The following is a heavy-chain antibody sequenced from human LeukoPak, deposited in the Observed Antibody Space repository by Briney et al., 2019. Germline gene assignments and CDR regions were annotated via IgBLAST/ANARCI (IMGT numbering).Heavy chain of an antibody. D-gene: IGHD5-12*01. V-gene: IGHV4-59*08. CDR1: GGSISYYY. J-gene: IGHJ4*02. CDR2: IYYSGTT. CDR3: ARHVASGYDSYFDY. Sequence: SETLSLTCTVSGGSISYYYWSWIRQSPGKGLEWIGYIYYSGTTNYNPSLKSRVTISVDTSKNQFSLKLSSVTAADTAVYYCARHVASGYDSYFDYWGQGTLVTVSS.